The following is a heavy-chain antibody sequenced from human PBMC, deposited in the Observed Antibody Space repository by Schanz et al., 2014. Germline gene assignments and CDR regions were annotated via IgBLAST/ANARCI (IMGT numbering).Heavy chain of an antibody. CDR2: IIPILGIA. D-gene: IGHD3-22*01. Sequence: QVQLVQSGAEVKKPGSSVKVSCKASGGTFSSYSISWVRQAPGQGLEWMGRIIPILGIANYAQKFQCRVTNTADKSTSTAYMDLSSLRPEDTAVYYYARSNYYDTSDYCNAFDYWGQGTLVTVSS. V-gene: IGHV1-69*02. CDR3: ARSNYYDTSDYCNAFDY. CDR1: GGTFSSYS. J-gene: IGHJ4*02.